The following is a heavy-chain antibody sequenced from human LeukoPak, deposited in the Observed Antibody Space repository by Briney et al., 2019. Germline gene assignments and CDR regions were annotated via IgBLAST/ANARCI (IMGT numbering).Heavy chain of an antibody. J-gene: IGHJ6*04. V-gene: IGHV4-34*01. D-gene: IGHD5-18*01. Sequence: SETLSLTCAVYGESFSGYYWSWIRQPPGKGLEWIGEINHSGSTNYNPSLKSRVTISVDTSKNQFSLKLSSVTAADTAVYYCARDSSYGYYYYGMDVWGKGTTVTVSS. CDR2: INHSGST. CDR3: ARDSSYGYYYYGMDV. CDR1: GESFSGYY.